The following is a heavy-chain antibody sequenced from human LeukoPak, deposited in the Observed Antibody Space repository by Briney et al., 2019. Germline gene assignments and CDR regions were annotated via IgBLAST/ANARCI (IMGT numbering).Heavy chain of an antibody. V-gene: IGHV1-69*01. CDR2: IIPIFGTA. CDR1: GGTFSSYA. J-gene: IGHJ5*02. CDR3: ARRQTYYYDSSGHNWFDP. Sequence: VASVKVSCKASGGTFSSYAISWVRQAPGQGLEWMGGIIPIFGTANYAQKFQGRVTITADESTSTAYMELSSLRSEDTAVYYCARRQTYYYDSSGHNWFDPWGQGTLVTVSS. D-gene: IGHD3-22*01.